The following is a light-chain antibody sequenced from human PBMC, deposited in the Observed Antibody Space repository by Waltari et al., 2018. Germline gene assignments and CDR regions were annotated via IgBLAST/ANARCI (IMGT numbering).Light chain of an antibody. J-gene: IGKJ2*01. CDR1: QSVSTT. V-gene: IGKV3-15*01. CDR3: QQYNDWPPMYT. Sequence: EIVMTQSPATLSVSPGERATLTCRASQSVSTTLAWYQQKPGQAPRLLIYGASTRATGIPARFSGGGSGTEFTLTISSLQSEDFAVYHCQQYNDWPPMYTFGQGTKLDI. CDR2: GAS.